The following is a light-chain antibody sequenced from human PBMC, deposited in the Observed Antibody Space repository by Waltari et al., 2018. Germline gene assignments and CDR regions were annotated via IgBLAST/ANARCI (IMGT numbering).Light chain of an antibody. Sequence: QSVLTQPPSASGTPGQRVTIPCSGCSSNIGGHTLNWYQQSPGTAPKLPVYTNDQRPSGVPDRFSGSKSGASASLAISGLQSDDEADYYCAAWDASLNVYVFGAGTKVTVL. CDR1: SSNIGGHT. CDR3: AAWDASLNVYV. V-gene: IGLV1-44*01. CDR2: TND. J-gene: IGLJ1*01.